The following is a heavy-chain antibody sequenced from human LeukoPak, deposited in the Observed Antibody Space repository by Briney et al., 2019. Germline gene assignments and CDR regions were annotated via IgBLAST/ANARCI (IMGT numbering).Heavy chain of an antibody. V-gene: IGHV3-48*02. J-gene: IGHJ4*02. CDR2: ISSSSSTI. D-gene: IGHD3-22*01. Sequence: GGSLRLSCAASGFTFSSYSMNWVRQAPGKGLEWVSYISSSSSTIYYADSVKGRFTISRDNAKNSLYLQMNSLRDEDTAVYYCAAYYDSSGYYPDYWGQGTLVTVSS. CDR3: AAYYDSSGYYPDY. CDR1: GFTFSSYS.